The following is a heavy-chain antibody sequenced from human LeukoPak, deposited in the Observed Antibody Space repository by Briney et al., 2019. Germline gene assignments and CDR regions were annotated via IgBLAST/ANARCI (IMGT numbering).Heavy chain of an antibody. Sequence: GGSLRLSCAASGFTFSYFYMTWIRQAPGKGLEWVSYISSSRSYIYYADSVKGRFTISRDNAKNSLYLQMSSLRAEDTAVYYCARFIAAPYYFDYWGRGTLVTVSS. CDR3: ARFIAAPYYFDY. D-gene: IGHD6-13*01. V-gene: IGHV3-11*06. CDR1: GFTFSYFY. J-gene: IGHJ4*02. CDR2: ISSSRSYI.